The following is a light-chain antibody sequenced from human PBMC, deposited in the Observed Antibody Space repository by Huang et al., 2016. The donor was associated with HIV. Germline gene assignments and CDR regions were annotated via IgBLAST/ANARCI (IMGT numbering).Light chain of an antibody. CDR3: MKGLKIPRT. J-gene: IGKJ2*01. CDR1: ESLIHNTGDTY. CDR2: LGF. Sequence: DIVMTQPPLVLAAGPGEPASISCTASESLIHNTGDTYLEWYIQRPGQSPQLLMYLGFNRASGVPERFSGTGSGTYFTFRISRVETEDAGVYFCMKGLKIPRTFGQGTKLEI. V-gene: IGKV2-28*01.